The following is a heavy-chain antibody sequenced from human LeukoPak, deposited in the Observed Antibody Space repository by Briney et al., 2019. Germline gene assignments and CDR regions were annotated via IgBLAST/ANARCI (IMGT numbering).Heavy chain of an antibody. CDR2: IYYSGST. J-gene: IGHJ5*02. D-gene: IGHD2-2*01. CDR1: GGSISSGGYY. V-gene: IGHV4-30-4*08. CDR3: AVLGYCSSTSCSPPRFDP. Sequence: SQTLSLTCTVSGGSISSGGYYWSWIRQPPGKGLEWIGYIYYSGSTYYTPSLKSRVTISVDTSKHQFSLKLSSVTAATTAVYYCAVLGYCSSTSCSPPRFDPWGHGTLVTVSS.